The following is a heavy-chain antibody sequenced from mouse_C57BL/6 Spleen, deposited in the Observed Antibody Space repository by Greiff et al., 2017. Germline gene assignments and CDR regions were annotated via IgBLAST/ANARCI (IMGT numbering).Heavy chain of an antibody. V-gene: IGHV1-69*01. J-gene: IGHJ3*01. Sequence: VKLQQPGAELVMPGASVKLSCKASGYTFTSYWMHWVKQRPGQGLEWIGEIDPSDSYTNYNQKFKGKSTLTVDKSSSTAYMQLSSLTSEDSAVYYCARGGLDYDRTWFAYWGQGTLVTVSA. CDR3: ARGGLDYDRTWFAY. D-gene: IGHD2-4*01. CDR1: GYTFTSYW. CDR2: IDPSDSYT.